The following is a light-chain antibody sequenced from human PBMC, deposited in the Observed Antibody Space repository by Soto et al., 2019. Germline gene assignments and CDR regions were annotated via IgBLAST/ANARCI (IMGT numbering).Light chain of an antibody. Sequence: EVVMTQSPLSLPVTLGQPASISCRSSQSLAYIDGNTYLTWFHQRPGQSPRRLIYNVSNRDSGVLDRLSGSASGTDFTIKISRVEAEDVGIYSCMPSTHWPPYTFGQGTKLEIK. V-gene: IGKV2-30*01. CDR3: MPSTHWPPYT. CDR2: NVS. CDR1: QSLAYIDGNTY. J-gene: IGKJ2*01.